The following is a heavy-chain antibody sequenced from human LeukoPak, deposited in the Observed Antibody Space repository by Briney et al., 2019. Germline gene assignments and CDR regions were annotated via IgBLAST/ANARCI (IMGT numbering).Heavy chain of an antibody. CDR3: ARSPSTQHYGDYEVDFDY. Sequence: GGSLRLSCAASGFTFSSYAMSWVRQAPGKGLEWVSAISGSGGSTYYADSVKGRFTISRDNSKNTLYLQMNSLRAEDTAVYYCARSPSTQHYGDYEVDFDYWGQGTLVTVSS. CDR1: GFTFSSYA. D-gene: IGHD4-17*01. J-gene: IGHJ4*02. CDR2: ISGSGGST. V-gene: IGHV3-23*01.